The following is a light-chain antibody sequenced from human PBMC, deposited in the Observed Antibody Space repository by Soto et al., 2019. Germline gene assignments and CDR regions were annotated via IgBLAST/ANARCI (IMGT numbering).Light chain of an antibody. Sequence: DSPMTQSPSSLSASVGDRFTITCRAIQGIRNDLGWYQQKTGKATKRLIYAASSLQSGVPSRFSGSGSGTAFPLTISSLQPEYFATYYCLQHNRYPLTFGGGTKVEIK. J-gene: IGKJ4*02. CDR1: QGIRND. V-gene: IGKV1-17*01. CDR3: LQHNRYPLT. CDR2: AAS.